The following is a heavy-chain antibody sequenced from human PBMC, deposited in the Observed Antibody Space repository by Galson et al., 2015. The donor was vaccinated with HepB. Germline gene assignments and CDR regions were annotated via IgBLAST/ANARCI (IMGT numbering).Heavy chain of an antibody. CDR1: GFTFSSYA. D-gene: IGHD2-15*01. J-gene: IGHJ6*02. CDR3: AKVPPYCSGGSCYSYYYYGMDV. CDR2: ISGSGGST. Sequence: SLRLSCAASGFTFSSYAMSWVRQAPGKGLEWVSAISGSGGSTYYADSVKGRFTISRDNSKNTLYLQMNSLRAEDTAVYYCAKVPPYCSGGSCYSYYYYGMDVWGQGTTVTVSS. V-gene: IGHV3-23*01.